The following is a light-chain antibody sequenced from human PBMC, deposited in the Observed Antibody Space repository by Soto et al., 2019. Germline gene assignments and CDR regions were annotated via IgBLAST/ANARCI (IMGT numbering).Light chain of an antibody. CDR3: QQYDTYWT. CDR1: QSILSW. CDR2: DAS. J-gene: IGKJ1*01. Sequence: DIQMTQSPSTLSASVGDRVTLTCRASQSILSWLAWYQHKPGKAPKLLIYDASSLESGVPSRFSGSRSGTEFTLTISSLQPDDIATYYCQQYDTYWTFGQGTKVEI. V-gene: IGKV1-5*01.